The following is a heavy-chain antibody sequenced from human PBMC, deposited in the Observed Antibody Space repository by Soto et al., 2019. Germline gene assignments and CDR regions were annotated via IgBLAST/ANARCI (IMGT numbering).Heavy chain of an antibody. Sequence: GRSLRLSCAASGFTFSTYDMHWVRQATGKSLEWVSAIGTIGDTYYLDSVKGRFTTSRENAKNSLYLQMNSLRAGDTAVYYCARGRSNQYESSPPPRFDPWGRGTLVTVSS. CDR2: IGTIGDT. D-gene: IGHD2-8*01. V-gene: IGHV3-13*01. CDR1: GFTFSTYD. J-gene: IGHJ5*02. CDR3: ARGRSNQYESSPPPRFDP.